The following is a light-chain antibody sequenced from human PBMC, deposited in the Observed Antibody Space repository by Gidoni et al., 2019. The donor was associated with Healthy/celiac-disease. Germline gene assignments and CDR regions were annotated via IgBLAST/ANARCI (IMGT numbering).Light chain of an antibody. J-gene: IGLJ2*01. Sequence: QSALTQPASVSGSPGQSTTTSCSGTSSDVGAYNYVSWYQQHPGKAPKLMIYEVSNRPSGVSNRFSGSKSGNTASLTISGLQAEDEADYYCSSYTSSSTPVVFGGGTKLTGL. CDR1: SSDVGAYNY. CDR2: EVS. CDR3: SSYTSSSTPVV. V-gene: IGLV2-14*01.